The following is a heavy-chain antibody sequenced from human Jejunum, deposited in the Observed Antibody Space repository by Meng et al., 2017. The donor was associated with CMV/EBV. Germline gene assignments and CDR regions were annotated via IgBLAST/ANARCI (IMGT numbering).Heavy chain of an antibody. V-gene: IGHV1-2*06. CDR1: AYTFAGYY. D-gene: IGHD3-16*01. CDR3: AREGLVGDLRYFDL. Sequence: QVQLVQSGAEVKKPGASVKVSXKASAYTFAGYYMHWVRQAPGQGLEWMGRINPNSGGANYAQKFQGRVTMTRDTSISTAYMELSRLRSDDTAVYYCAREGLVGDLRYFDLWGRGTLGTVSS. CDR2: INPNSGGA. J-gene: IGHJ2*01.